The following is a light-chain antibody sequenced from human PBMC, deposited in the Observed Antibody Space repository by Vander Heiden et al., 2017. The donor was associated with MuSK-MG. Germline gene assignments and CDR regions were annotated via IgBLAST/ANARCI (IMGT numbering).Light chain of an antibody. CDR1: SSDVGGYNY. CDR2: DVY. J-gene: IGLJ3*02. CDR3: GSHTSSNTWV. V-gene: IGLV2-14*01. Sequence: QSALTQPASVSGSTGQSITISCTGTSSDVGGYNYVSWFQQHPGKVPKVLISDVYNRPSGVSNRFSVSKSGNAASLTISGLQAEDEADYYCGSHTSSNTWVFGGGTNLTVL.